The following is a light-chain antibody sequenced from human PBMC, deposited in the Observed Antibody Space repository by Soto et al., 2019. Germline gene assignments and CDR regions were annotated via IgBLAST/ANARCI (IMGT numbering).Light chain of an antibody. Sequence: QSALTQHASVSGSPGQSITISCTGTSSDDGGYDYVSWYQQHPGKAPKVLIYDVTTRPSGVSIRFSGSKSGNTASLTISGLQAEDEARYYCSSYTTNNTVVFGGGTKLTVL. V-gene: IGLV2-14*03. CDR1: SSDDGGYDY. J-gene: IGLJ2*01. CDR2: DVT. CDR3: SSYTTNNTVV.